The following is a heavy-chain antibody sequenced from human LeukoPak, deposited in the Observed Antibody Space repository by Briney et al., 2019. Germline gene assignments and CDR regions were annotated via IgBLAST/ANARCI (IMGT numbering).Heavy chain of an antibody. V-gene: IGHV3-7*01. J-gene: IGHJ4*02. Sequence: SGGSLRLSYAASGFTLSSYCMSWVRQAPGKGLELVANIKQDGSEKYYVDSVKGRFTISRANAKNSLYLQMNRLRAEDTAVYYCAREGSQSASGTYPGNDWGQGTLVTVSS. CDR1: GFTLSSYC. CDR2: IKQDGSEK. CDR3: AREGSQSASGTYPGND. D-gene: IGHD1-26*01.